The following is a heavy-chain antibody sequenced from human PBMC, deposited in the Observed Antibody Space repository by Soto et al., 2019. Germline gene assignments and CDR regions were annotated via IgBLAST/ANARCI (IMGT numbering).Heavy chain of an antibody. CDR3: AKIAATFHPYFDY. Sequence: QPGGSLRLSCAASGFTFSSYGMHWVRQAPGKGLEWVAVISYDGSNKYYADSVKGRFTISRDNSKNTLYLQMNSLRAEDTAVYYCAKIAATFHPYFDYWGQGTLVTVSS. CDR1: GFTFSSYG. CDR2: ISYDGSNK. V-gene: IGHV3-30*18. D-gene: IGHD3-16*01. J-gene: IGHJ4*02.